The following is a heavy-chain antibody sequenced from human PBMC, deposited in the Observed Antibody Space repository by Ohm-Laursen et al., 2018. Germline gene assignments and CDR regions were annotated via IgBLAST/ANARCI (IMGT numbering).Heavy chain of an antibody. V-gene: IGHV3-30*18. CDR3: AKARAVSYFDY. Sequence: SLRLSCAASGFTFSSYGMHWVRQAPGKGLEWGAVISYDGSNKYYADSVKGRFTISRDNSKNTLYLQMNSLRAEDTAVYYCAKARAVSYFDYWGQGTLVTVSS. J-gene: IGHJ4*02. D-gene: IGHD2/OR15-2a*01. CDR1: GFTFSSYG. CDR2: ISYDGSNK.